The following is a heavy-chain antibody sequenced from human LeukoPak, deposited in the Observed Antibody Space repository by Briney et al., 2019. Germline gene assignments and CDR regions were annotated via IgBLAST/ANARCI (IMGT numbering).Heavy chain of an antibody. V-gene: IGHV1-18*01. J-gene: IGHJ6*02. CDR3: ATSGSSGYYDYYGMDV. D-gene: IGHD3-22*01. CDR1: GYTFTSYG. Sequence: ASVKVSCKASGYTFTSYGISWVRQAPGQGLEWMGWISAYSGDTNYAQKLQGRVTMTTDTSTSTAYMELSSLRSEDAAVYYCATSGSSGYYDYYGMDVWGQGTTVTVSS. CDR2: ISAYSGDT.